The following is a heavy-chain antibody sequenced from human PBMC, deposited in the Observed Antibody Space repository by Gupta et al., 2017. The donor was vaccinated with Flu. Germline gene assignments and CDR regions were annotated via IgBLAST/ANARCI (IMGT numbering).Heavy chain of an antibody. Sequence: RQAPGQGLEWMGGIIPFLGTAHYAQKFQGRVTITADESTTTAYMELSSLISEDTAVYYCARDLGSGTYGWFDPWGQGTLVTVSS. D-gene: IGHD1-26*01. V-gene: IGHV1-69*01. CDR2: IIPFLGTA. J-gene: IGHJ5*02. CDR3: ARDLGSGTYGWFDP.